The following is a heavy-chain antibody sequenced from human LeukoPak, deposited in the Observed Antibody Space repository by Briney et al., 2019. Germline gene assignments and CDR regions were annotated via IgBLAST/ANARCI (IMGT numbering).Heavy chain of an antibody. V-gene: IGHV3-48*04. D-gene: IGHD1-26*01. CDR2: ISSSSSTI. CDR3: ARVGGSYWGWFDP. J-gene: IGHJ5*02. Sequence: PGGSLRLSCAASGFTFSSYSMNWVRQAPGKGLEWVSYISSSSSTIYYADSVKGRLTISRDNAKNSLYLQMNSLRAEDTAVYYCARVGGSYWGWFDPWGQGTLVTVSS. CDR1: GFTFSSYS.